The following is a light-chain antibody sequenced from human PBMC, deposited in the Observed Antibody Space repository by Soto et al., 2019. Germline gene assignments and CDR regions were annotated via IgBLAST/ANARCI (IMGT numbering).Light chain of an antibody. V-gene: IGLV2-18*02. J-gene: IGLJ1*01. CDR2: EVS. CDR1: SSDVGSYNR. Sequence: HSDLTQPPSVSGFPGQSVAISCTRTSSDVGSYNRVSWYQQPPGTAPKLLIYEVSNRPSGVPDRFSGSKSGNTASLTISGLQAEDEADYYCSSFTSSSTYVFGTGTKVTVL. CDR3: SSFTSSSTYV.